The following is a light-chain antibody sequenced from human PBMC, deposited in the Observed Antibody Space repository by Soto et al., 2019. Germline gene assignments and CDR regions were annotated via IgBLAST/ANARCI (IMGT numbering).Light chain of an antibody. CDR1: QSISGW. Sequence: DIQMTQSPSTLSASVGDRVIITCRSSQSISGWLAWYQQKTGKAPNLLIYKASTLESWVPSRFSGSGSGTEFTLTINNLQPDDFASYYCQHYDSYPGTFGQGTKVEI. V-gene: IGKV1-5*03. CDR2: KAS. CDR3: QHYDSYPGT. J-gene: IGKJ1*01.